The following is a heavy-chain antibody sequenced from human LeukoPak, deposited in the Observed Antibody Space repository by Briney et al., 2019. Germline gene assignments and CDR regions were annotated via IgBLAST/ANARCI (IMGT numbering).Heavy chain of an antibody. CDR1: GASINYYY. J-gene: IGHJ6*02. V-gene: IGHV4-59*12. CDR3: ARDQGSYYGVDV. CDR2: IYYSGTT. Sequence: SETLSLTCTVSGASINYYYWTWIRQPPGKGLEWIAYIYYSGTTNYNPSFRSRVTLSVDTSKSQFSLKVSSVTAADTAVYYCARDQGSYYGVDVWGQGTTVTVSS.